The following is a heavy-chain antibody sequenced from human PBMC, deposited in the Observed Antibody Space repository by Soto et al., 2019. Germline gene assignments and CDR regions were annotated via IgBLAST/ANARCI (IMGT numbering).Heavy chain of an antibody. J-gene: IGHJ4*02. Sequence: QVQLQESGPGLVKPSETLSLTCTVSGGSISSYYWSWIRQPPGKGLEWIGYIYYSGSTNYNPSLKSRVTISVDTSKNQFSPKLSSVTAADTAVYYCARTMITFGGVIVYFDYWGQGTLVTVSS. D-gene: IGHD3-16*02. CDR1: GGSISSYY. CDR2: IYYSGST. V-gene: IGHV4-59*08. CDR3: ARTMITFGGVIVYFDY.